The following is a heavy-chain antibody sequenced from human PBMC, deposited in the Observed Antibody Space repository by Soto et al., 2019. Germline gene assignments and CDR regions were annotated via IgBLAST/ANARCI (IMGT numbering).Heavy chain of an antibody. V-gene: IGHV3-11*05. D-gene: IGHD3-16*02. Sequence: QVQLVESGGGVVKPGGSLRLSCVASGFTFSDFYMTWIRQAPGKGLEWNSFISTSGSYIHYADSVKGRFTISRDNAVNSLFLQMNSLRAEDTAVYYCARVIRHEGRFAFDIWGHGTMVTVSS. CDR1: GFTFSDFY. CDR2: ISTSGSYI. J-gene: IGHJ3*02. CDR3: ARVIRHEGRFAFDI.